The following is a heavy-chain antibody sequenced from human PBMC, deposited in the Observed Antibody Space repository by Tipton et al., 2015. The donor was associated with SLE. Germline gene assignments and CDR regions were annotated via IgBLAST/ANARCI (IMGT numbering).Heavy chain of an antibody. J-gene: IGHJ5*02. V-gene: IGHV3-23*01. D-gene: IGHD2-2*01. Sequence: SLRLSCAASRFTLRSYDMSWVRQAPGKGLEWVSSISGSSGTTYYADSVKGRFTISRDNSKNTLYLQMNSLRAEDTAVYYCAKTQLPDPFTSWGQGTLSTVSP. CDR2: ISGSSGTT. CDR1: RFTLRSYD. CDR3: AKTQLPDPFTS.